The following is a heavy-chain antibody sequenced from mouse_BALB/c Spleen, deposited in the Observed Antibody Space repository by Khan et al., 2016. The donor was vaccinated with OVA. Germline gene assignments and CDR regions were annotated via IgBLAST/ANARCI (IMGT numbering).Heavy chain of an antibody. V-gene: IGHV3-2*02. CDR1: GFSITSDYA. Sequence: EVQLQESGPGLVKPSQSLSLTCTVTGFSITSDYAWNWIRQFPGDVLDWMGYITYSGSTSYHPSLKSRFTITRDPSNNQLFLQVDSVTTEDTATYYCVRGGSYWGQGTLVTVSA. J-gene: IGHJ3*01. CDR2: ITYSGST. CDR3: VRGGSY.